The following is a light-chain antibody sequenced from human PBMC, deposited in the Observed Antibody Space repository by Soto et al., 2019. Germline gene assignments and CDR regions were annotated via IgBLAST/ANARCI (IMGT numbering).Light chain of an antibody. CDR2: AAS. J-gene: IGKJ2*01. V-gene: IGKV1-16*02. CDR3: QQYKSYPYT. Sequence: DTQMTQSPSSLSAFVGDRVTITCRASHDITNYLAWFQQKPGKAPKSLIYAASTLQIGVPSKFSGRGSGADFTLTISNVQPEDFATYYCQQYKSYPYTFGQGTKLEMK. CDR1: HDITNY.